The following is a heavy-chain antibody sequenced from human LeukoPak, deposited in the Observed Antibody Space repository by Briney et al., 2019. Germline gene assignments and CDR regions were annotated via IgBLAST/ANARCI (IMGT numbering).Heavy chain of an antibody. J-gene: IGHJ6*02. V-gene: IGHV4-31*03. CDR1: GGSISSGGYY. Sequence: PSETLSLTCTVSGGSISSGGYYWSWIRQHPGKGLESIGYIFYSGSTYYNPSLKSRVTISVDTSENQFSLRLSSVTAADTAVYYCARDRWPTMVRGVITPYGMDVWGQGTTVTVSS. D-gene: IGHD3-10*01. CDR3: ARDRWPTMVRGVITPYGMDV. CDR2: IFYSGST.